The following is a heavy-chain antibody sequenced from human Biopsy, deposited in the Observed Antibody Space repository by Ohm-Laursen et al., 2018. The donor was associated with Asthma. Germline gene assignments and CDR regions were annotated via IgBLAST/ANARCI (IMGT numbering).Heavy chain of an antibody. D-gene: IGHD3-10*01. V-gene: IGHV3-30*03. J-gene: IGHJ6*02. CDR1: GFTLTTYA. Sequence: SLRPSCAASGFTLTTYAIHWVRQAPGKGLEWVAVISYDGSTKYSADSVKGRFIVSRDISKNILSLQMNSLRPEDTAVYYCARDVVWFREVGGMDVWGQGTTVTVS. CDR3: ARDVVWFREVGGMDV. CDR2: ISYDGSTK.